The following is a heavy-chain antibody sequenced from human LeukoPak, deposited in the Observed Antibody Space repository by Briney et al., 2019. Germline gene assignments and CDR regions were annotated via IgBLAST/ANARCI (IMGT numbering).Heavy chain of an antibody. D-gene: IGHD2/OR15-2a*01. J-gene: IGHJ3*02. CDR3: ARETSYDSTSFDI. CDR2: ISDYNGNT. CDR1: GYTFTSYG. V-gene: IGHV1-18*01. Sequence: ASVNVSCKASGYTFTSYGISWVRQAPGQGLEWMGWISDYNGNTNYAQKLPGRVTMNTDTPTSTTYMELRSLRSDDTAVYYCARETSYDSTSFDIWGQGTMVTVSS.